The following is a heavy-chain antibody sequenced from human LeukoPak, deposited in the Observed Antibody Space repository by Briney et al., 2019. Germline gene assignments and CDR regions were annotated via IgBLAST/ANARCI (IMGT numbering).Heavy chain of an antibody. CDR1: ASSLSAYN. J-gene: IGHJ5*02. V-gene: IGHV3-23*01. D-gene: IGHD6-19*01. CDR3: AKDPGVAATGGLFDP. CDR2: ISGSGGST. Sequence: GGSLRLSCAASASSLSAYNMNWVRQAPGKGLEWVSSISGSGGSTYYADSVKGRFTISRDNSKNTLYLQMNSLRAEDTAVYYCAKDPGVAATGGLFDPWGQGTLVTVSS.